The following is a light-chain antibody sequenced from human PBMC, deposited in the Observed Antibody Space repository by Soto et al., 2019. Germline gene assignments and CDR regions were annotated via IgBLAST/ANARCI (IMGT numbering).Light chain of an antibody. CDR2: GNS. J-gene: IGLJ2*01. Sequence: QSVLTQPPSVSGAPGQRVTISCTGSSSNIGAGYDVHWYQQLPGTAPKLLIYGNSNRPSGVPDRFSASKSGTPASLAITGLQAEDDADYSCQSYDSSVVFGGGTKLTVL. CDR3: QSYDSSVV. CDR1: SSNIGAGYD. V-gene: IGLV1-40*01.